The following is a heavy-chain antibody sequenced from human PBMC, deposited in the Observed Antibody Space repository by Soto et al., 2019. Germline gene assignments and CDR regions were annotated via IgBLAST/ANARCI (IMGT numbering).Heavy chain of an antibody. Sequence: QVQLVQSGAEVKKPGSSVKVSCKACGGTFSSYAISLVRQAPGQGLEWMGGIIPIFGTANYAQKFQGRVTITADESTSTAYMELSSLRSEDTAVYYCARRVDGSGWYDYWGQGTLVTVSS. V-gene: IGHV1-69*12. J-gene: IGHJ4*02. CDR1: GGTFSSYA. CDR3: ARRVDGSGWYDY. CDR2: IIPIFGTA. D-gene: IGHD6-19*01.